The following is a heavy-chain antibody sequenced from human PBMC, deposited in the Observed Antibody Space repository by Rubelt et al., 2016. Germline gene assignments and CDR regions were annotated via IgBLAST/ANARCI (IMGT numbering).Heavy chain of an antibody. D-gene: IGHD2-15*01. CDR2: MNPTSGNT. V-gene: IGHV1-8*01. CDR1: GYTFTSYD. CDR3: ATASPYCSGGSCY. J-gene: IGHJ4*02. Sequence: QAQLVQSGAEVKKPGASVKVSCKASGYTFTSYDINWVRQATGQGLEWMGWMNPTSGNTGYAQKFQGNVTMTEDTSTDTAYMELSSRRSEDTAVYYCATASPYCSGGSCYWGQGTLVTVSS.